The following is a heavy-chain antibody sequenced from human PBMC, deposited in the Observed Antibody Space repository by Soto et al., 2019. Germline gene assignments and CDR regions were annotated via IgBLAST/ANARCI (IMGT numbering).Heavy chain of an antibody. V-gene: IGHV1-18*01. CDR3: AREIKKNGNSRGRGFDI. Sequence: ASGKVSCKASGYTFTSHGISWVRQAPGQGVEWMGGKSAKKGKTKCAQKPQGRGTITTDPSQSTAYMGLRSLRSDDTAVYYCAREIKKNGNSRGRGFDIWGQGKMVTVS. CDR2: KSAKKGKT. CDR1: GYTFTSHG. J-gene: IGHJ3*02. D-gene: IGHD1-7*01.